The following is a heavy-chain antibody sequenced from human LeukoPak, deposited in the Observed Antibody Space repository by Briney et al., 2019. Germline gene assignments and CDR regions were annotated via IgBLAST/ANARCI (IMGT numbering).Heavy chain of an antibody. J-gene: IGHJ4*02. CDR2: ISSNGGTT. CDR3: AKDRGYSHGFDY. V-gene: IGHV3-64*04. CDR1: GFTFTSFA. D-gene: IGHD5-18*01. Sequence: QPGGSLRLSCSASGFTFTSFAMHWVRQAPGKGLECVSSISSNGGTTYYADSVEGRFSISRDNSKNTLYLQMNSLRAEDTAVYNCAKDRGYSHGFDYWGQGTLVTVSS.